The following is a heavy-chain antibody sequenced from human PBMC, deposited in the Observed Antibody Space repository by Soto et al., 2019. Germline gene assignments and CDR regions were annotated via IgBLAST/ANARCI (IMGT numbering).Heavy chain of an antibody. Sequence: GESLKLSCTSSGYSFTDYWIGWGRQLPGKGLEWMGIIYHGDSDARYSPSFQGQVTISVDTSINHAFLRWNSLTASDTAMYYFARQAYYNILTGYFYYFDYWGQGSLVTVSS. CDR2: IYHGDSDA. CDR3: ARQAYYNILTGYFYYFDY. CDR1: GYSFTDYW. V-gene: IGHV5-51*01. J-gene: IGHJ4*02. D-gene: IGHD3-9*01.